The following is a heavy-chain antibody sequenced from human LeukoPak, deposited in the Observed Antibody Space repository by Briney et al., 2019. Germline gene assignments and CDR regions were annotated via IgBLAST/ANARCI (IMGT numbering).Heavy chain of an antibody. Sequence: GSLRLSCVASGFTFSSYWMSWVRQAPGKGLEWVANIKQDGSEKYYVDSVKGRFTISRDNAKNSLYLQMNSLRAEDTAVYYCARLGAWIQLSQGYLDLWGRGTLVTVSS. V-gene: IGHV3-7*03. CDR2: IKQDGSEK. CDR3: ARLGAWIQLSQGYLDL. D-gene: IGHD5-18*01. CDR1: GFTFSSYW. J-gene: IGHJ2*01.